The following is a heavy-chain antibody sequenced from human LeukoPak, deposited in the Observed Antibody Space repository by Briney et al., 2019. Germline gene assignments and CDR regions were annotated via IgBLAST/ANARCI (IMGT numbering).Heavy chain of an antibody. Sequence: PGGSLRLSCAASGFSFSSYAMSWVRQAPGKGLEWVSGISGSGTSTYYADSVKGRFTISRDNSKNTLYLQMNSLRADDTAVYYCATQRWDAAAMDYWGQGTLVTVSS. V-gene: IGHV3-23*01. CDR3: ATQRWDAAAMDY. CDR1: GFSFSSYA. CDR2: ISGSGTST. J-gene: IGHJ4*02. D-gene: IGHD5-18*01.